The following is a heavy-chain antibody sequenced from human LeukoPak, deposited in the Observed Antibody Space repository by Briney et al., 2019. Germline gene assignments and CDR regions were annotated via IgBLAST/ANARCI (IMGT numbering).Heavy chain of an antibody. CDR1: GFTFSSYS. J-gene: IGHJ4*02. CDR2: TSSSSSYI. Sequence: NSGGSLRLSCAASGFTFSSYSMNWVRQAPGKGLEWVSSTSSSSSYIYYADSVKGRFTISRDNAKNSLYLQMNSLRAEDTAVYYCARAGEQWPDYYFDYWGQGTLVTVSS. V-gene: IGHV3-21*01. CDR3: ARAGEQWPDYYFDY. D-gene: IGHD6-19*01.